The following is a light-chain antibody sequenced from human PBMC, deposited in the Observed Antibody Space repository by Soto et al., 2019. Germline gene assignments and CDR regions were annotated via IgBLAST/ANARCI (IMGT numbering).Light chain of an antibody. J-gene: IGKJ2*01. V-gene: IGKV3-20*01. CDR3: QQYDNWPYT. CDR2: SAS. Sequence: EIVLTQSPGTLSLSPGERATLSCRASQSVSSSHLAWYQQKPGQAPRLLIYSASSRATGIPDRFSGSGSGTDFTLTISRLEPEDFAVYFCQQYDNWPYTFGQGTKLEIK. CDR1: QSVSSSH.